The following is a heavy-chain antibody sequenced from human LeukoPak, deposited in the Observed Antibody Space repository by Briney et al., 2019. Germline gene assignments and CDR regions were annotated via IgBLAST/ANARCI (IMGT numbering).Heavy chain of an antibody. J-gene: IGHJ4*02. D-gene: IGHD2-15*01. Sequence: QSGGSLRLSCAASGFTFSSYEMNWVRQAPGKGLEWVSYISSSGSTIYYADSVKGRFTISRDNAKNSLYLQMNSLRAEDTAVYYCARVGAVAADAFDYWGQGTLVTVSS. CDR3: ARVGAVAADAFDY. CDR2: ISSSGSTI. V-gene: IGHV3-48*03. CDR1: GFTFSSYE.